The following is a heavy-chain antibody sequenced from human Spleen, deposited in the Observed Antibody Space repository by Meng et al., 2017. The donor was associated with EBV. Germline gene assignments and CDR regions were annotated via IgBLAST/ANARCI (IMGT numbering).Heavy chain of an antibody. CDR1: GFTFDDYN. CDR2: IGWDGGTT. V-gene: IGHV3-43*01. D-gene: IGHD5-18*01. Sequence: VQLLESGGVVVQPGGSLRRSCAASGFTFDDYNMHWVRQAPGSGLEWVSLIGWDGGTTYYADSVKGRFTISRDNNKNSLYLQMNSLRNEDTALYYCAKGYGHGVDYWGQGTLVTVAS. CDR3: AKGYGHGVDY. J-gene: IGHJ4*02.